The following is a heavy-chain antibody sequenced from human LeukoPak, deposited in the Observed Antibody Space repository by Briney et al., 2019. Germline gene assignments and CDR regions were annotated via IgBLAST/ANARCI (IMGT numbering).Heavy chain of an antibody. CDR1: GGTFSSYA. J-gene: IGHJ4*02. Sequence: WASVKVSCKASGGTFSSYAISWVRQAPGQGLEWMGRIIPILGIANYAQKFQGRVTITADKSTSTAYMELSSLRSEDTAVYYCARAFTVTQTFDYWGQGTLVTVSS. D-gene: IGHD4-11*01. CDR3: ARAFTVTQTFDY. V-gene: IGHV1-69*04. CDR2: IIPILGIA.